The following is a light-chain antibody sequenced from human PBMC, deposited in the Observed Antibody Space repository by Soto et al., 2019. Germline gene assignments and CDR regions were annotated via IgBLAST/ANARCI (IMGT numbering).Light chain of an antibody. CDR1: SSDVGGYNY. J-gene: IGLJ2*01. V-gene: IGLV2-14*01. CDR2: EVS. Sequence: QSVLTQPASVSGSRGQSITISCTGTSSDVGGYNYVSWYQQHPDKAPKLMIYEVSNRPSGVSSRFSGSKSGNTASLTISGLQAEDEADYYCRSYTSSNPVLFGGGTKLPVL. CDR3: RSYTSSNPVL.